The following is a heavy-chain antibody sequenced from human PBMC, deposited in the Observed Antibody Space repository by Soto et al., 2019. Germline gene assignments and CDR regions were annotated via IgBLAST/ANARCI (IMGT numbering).Heavy chain of an antibody. J-gene: IGHJ4*02. CDR3: ARDLGDYYFDY. V-gene: IGHV4-31*03. CDR2: IYYSGRT. D-gene: IGHD4-17*01. Sequence: PSETLSLTCTFSGGSLSSGDYYWSWIRQHPGKGLEYIGYIYYSGRTNYNPSLKSRVTISVDTSNNQFSLKLSSVTAADTAVYYCARDLGDYYFDYWGQGALVT. CDR1: GGSLSSGDYY.